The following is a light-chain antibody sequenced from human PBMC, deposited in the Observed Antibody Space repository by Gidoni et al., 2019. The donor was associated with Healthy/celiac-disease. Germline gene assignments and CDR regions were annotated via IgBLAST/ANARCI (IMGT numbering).Light chain of an antibody. CDR3: QSADSSGTYWE. J-gene: IGLJ3*02. Sequence: SYELTQPPSVSVSPGQTARITCSGDALPKQYAYWYQQKPGQAPVLVIYKDRERPSGIPERFSGSSSGTTVTLTISGVQAEDEADYYCQSADSSGTYWEFGGGTKLTVL. V-gene: IGLV3-25*02. CDR2: KDR. CDR1: ALPKQY.